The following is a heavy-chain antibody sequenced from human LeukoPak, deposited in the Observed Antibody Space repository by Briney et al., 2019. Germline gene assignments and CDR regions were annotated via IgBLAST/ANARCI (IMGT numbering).Heavy chain of an antibody. CDR1: GFTVSSYG. J-gene: IGHJ3*01. CDR3: AKARIAAAGTGAFDV. CDR2: FSATDGSA. V-gene: IGHV3-23*01. Sequence: PGGSLRLSCAASGFTVSSYGMTWVRQAPGKGLEWVSAFSATDGSAQYAESVRGRFTISRDNSKNSLYLQMNSLRDEDTAVYFCAKARIAAAGTGAFDVWGQATMVTVYS. D-gene: IGHD6-13*01.